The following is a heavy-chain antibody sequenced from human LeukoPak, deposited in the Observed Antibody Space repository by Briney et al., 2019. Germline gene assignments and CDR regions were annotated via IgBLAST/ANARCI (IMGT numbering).Heavy chain of an antibody. D-gene: IGHD3-10*01. CDR3: ASLNYYGSGSQNYYYYGMDV. Sequence: GSSVKVSCKASGGTFSSYAISWVRQAPGQGLEWMGRIIPILGIANYAQKFQGRVTITADKSTSTAYMELSSLRSEDTAVYYCASLNYYGSGSQNYYYYGMDVWGQGTTVTVSS. CDR2: IIPILGIA. CDR1: GGTFSSYA. J-gene: IGHJ6*02. V-gene: IGHV1-69*04.